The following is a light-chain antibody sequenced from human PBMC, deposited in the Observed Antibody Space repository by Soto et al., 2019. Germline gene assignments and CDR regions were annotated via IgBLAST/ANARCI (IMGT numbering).Light chain of an antibody. V-gene: IGKV3-11*01. CDR1: QSFRGL. CDR2: DAY. J-gene: IGKJ5*01. Sequence: EVVLTQSPVTLSLSPGERATLSCRASQSFRGLLAWYQQKPGQAPRLLIYDAYTGATGIPPRFSGSGSGTDFTLTISSLEPEDSAVYYCQRRHMWPITFGQGTRLEIK. CDR3: QRRHMWPIT.